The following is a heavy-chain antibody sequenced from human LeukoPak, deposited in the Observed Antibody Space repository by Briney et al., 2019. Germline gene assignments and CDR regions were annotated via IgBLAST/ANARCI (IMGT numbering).Heavy chain of an antibody. V-gene: IGHV3-7*01. CDR1: GFSFSRTW. D-gene: IGHD1-26*01. CDR2: INQDRSEK. CDR3: ARGPSGSYYYYYYGMDV. J-gene: IGHJ6*02. Sequence: GGSLRLSCAASGFSFSRTWMSWVRQAPGKGLEWVANINQDRSEKYYVDSVRGRFTISRDNAENSLYLQMNSLRDEDTAVYYCARGPSGSYYYYYYGMDVWGQGTTVTVSS.